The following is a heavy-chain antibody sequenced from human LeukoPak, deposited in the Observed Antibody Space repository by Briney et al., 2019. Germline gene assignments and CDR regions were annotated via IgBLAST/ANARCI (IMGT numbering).Heavy chain of an antibody. CDR1: GGSISSGDYY. D-gene: IGHD2-2*01. V-gene: IGHV4-30-4*08. Sequence: PSQTLSLTCTVSGGSISSGDYYWTWIRQPPAKGLEWIGYIYYSGSTYYNPSLKSRVTISVDTSKNQFSLKLSSVTAADTAVYYCARDFRDIVVVPAAPPRYYYYYYMDVWGKGTTVTVSS. CDR2: IYYSGST. J-gene: IGHJ6*03. CDR3: ARDFRDIVVVPAAPPRYYYYYYMDV.